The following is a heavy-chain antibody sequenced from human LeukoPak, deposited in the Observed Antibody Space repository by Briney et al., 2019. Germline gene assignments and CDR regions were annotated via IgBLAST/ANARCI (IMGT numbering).Heavy chain of an antibody. Sequence: ASVKVSCRASGYTFTSYGISWVRQAPGQGLEGMGWISAYNGNTNYAQKLQGRVTMTTDTSTSTAYMELRSLRSDDTAVYYCAREYGEPGYYDSSGYYYGVAFDIWGQGTMVTVSS. CDR1: GYTFTSYG. V-gene: IGHV1-18*01. CDR2: ISAYNGNT. CDR3: AREYGEPGYYDSSGYYYGVAFDI. J-gene: IGHJ3*02. D-gene: IGHD3-22*01.